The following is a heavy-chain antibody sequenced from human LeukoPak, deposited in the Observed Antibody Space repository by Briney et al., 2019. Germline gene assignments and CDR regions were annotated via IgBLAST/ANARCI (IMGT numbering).Heavy chain of an antibody. D-gene: IGHD6-19*01. CDR3: ARQRYSSGWYRNWFDP. Sequence: SETLSLTCTVSGGSISSYYWSWIRQPAGTALEWIGRIYSSGTITYNPSLKSRVTMSVDTSKNQFFLKLNSVTAADTAVYYCARQRYSSGWYRNWFDPWGQGTLVTVSS. V-gene: IGHV4-4*07. CDR2: IYSSGTI. J-gene: IGHJ5*02. CDR1: GGSISSYY.